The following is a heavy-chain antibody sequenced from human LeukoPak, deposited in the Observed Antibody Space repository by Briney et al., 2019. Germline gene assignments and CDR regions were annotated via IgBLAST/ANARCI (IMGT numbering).Heavy chain of an antibody. D-gene: IGHD5-18*01. CDR2: IYYSGST. V-gene: IGHV4-59*08. CDR1: GGSFSNYY. Sequence: PSETLSLTCTVSGGSFSNYYWSWIRQPPGKGLEWIGYIYYSGSTNYNPSLKSRVTISVDTSKNQFSLDLSSVTAADTAVYYCARHPTALVSYGFDPWGQGTLVTVSS. J-gene: IGHJ5*02. CDR3: ARHPTALVSYGFDP.